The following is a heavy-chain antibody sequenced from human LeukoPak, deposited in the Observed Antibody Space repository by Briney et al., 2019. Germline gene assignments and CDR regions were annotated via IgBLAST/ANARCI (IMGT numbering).Heavy chain of an antibody. CDR3: AREGSSWYGSWFDP. CDR1: GRSFSGYY. V-gene: IGHV4-34*01. J-gene: IGHJ5*02. CDR2: INHSGST. D-gene: IGHD6-13*01. Sequence: PSETLSLTCAVYGRSFSGYYLSWIRQPPRKGLEWIGEINHSGSTNYNPSLKSRVSISVDTSKNQFSLKLSSVTAADTAVYYCAREGSSWYGSWFDPWGQGTLVTVSS.